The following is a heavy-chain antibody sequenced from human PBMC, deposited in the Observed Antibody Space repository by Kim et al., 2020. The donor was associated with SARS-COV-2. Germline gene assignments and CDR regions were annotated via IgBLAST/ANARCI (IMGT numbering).Heavy chain of an antibody. CDR1: GESIISNDYY. CDR3: ARDANDLVTGDSPFDS. Sequence: SETLSLTCTVSGESIISNDYYWGWVRQAPGKGPEWIGSVYFTGSTYFNPSLKSRVSISVDTSKSQFSLRLDSVTAADTAVYFCARDANDLVTGDSPFDS. D-gene: IGHD3-9*01. V-gene: IGHV4-39*07. CDR2: VYFTGST. J-gene: IGHJ5*01.